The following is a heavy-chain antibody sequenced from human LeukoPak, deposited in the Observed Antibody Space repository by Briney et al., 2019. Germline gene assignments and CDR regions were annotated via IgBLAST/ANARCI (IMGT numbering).Heavy chain of an antibody. CDR3: ARHRAYSSSSPFDY. J-gene: IGHJ4*02. V-gene: IGHV4-59*08. D-gene: IGHD6-6*01. Sequence: SETLSLTCTVSGGSISSNYWIWIRQPPGKGLEWIGYIYYTGSTNYNPSLKSRVTMFVDMSKNQFSLRLSSATAADTAVYYCARHRAYSSSSPFDYWGQGTLVTVSS. CDR2: IYYTGST. CDR1: GGSISSNY.